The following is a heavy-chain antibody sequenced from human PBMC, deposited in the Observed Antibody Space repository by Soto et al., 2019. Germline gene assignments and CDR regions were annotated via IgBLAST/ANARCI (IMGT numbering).Heavy chain of an antibody. V-gene: IGHV1-18*04. CDR1: GYTFPSYG. J-gene: IGHJ6*02. CDR2: ISAYNGNT. Sequence: AAVKVSCKASGYTFPSYGIGCVRQAPGQGLEWMGWISAYNGNTNYAQKLQGRVTMTTDTSTSTAYMELRSLRSDDTAVYYCARDFGYCSSTSCYTPYYYYGMDVWGQGTTVTVSS. CDR3: ARDFGYCSSTSCYTPYYYYGMDV. D-gene: IGHD2-2*02.